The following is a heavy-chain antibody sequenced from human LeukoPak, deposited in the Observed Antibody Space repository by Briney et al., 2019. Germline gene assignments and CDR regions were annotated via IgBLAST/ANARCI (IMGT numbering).Heavy chain of an antibody. CDR1: GGSISSGGYY. CDR2: VPYSGST. V-gene: IGHV4-31*03. Sequence: PSQTLSLTCSVSGGSISSGGYYWSWIRQHPGKGLEWIGYVPYSGSTFYNPSLKSRVTISLDTTKNQFSLRLTSVTAADTAVYYCAVKIAAAGFYWGQGTLATVSS. D-gene: IGHD6-13*01. J-gene: IGHJ4*02. CDR3: AVKIAAAGFY.